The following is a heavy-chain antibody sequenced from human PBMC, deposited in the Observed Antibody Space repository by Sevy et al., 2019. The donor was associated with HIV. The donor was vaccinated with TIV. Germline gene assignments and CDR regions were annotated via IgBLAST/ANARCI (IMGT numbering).Heavy chain of an antibody. CDR1: GDSISSNY. V-gene: IGHV4-59*01. CDR3: ARPEPSLCYGMDV. CDR2: IYYGGMT. J-gene: IGHJ6*02. Sequence: SETLSLTCTVSGDSISSNYWSWIRQPPGKGLEWIGYIYYGGMTNYNPSLKSRVTIIEETSKNQFSLRLSSVTAADTAVYYCARPEPSLCYGMDVWGQGTTVTVSS.